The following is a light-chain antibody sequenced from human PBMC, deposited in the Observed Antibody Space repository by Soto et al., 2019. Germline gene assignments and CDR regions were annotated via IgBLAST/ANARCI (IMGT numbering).Light chain of an antibody. CDR2: ETS. Sequence: EIVLTQSPATLSLSPGDRATLSCRASQSVSSYLAWYQQRPGQAPRLLIYETSNRATGIPARFSGSGHGTDFTLNISSLKPEDFAVYYCQQRSDWPPSITFGQGTRLEIK. V-gene: IGKV3-11*01. J-gene: IGKJ5*01. CDR3: QQRSDWPPSIT. CDR1: QSVSSY.